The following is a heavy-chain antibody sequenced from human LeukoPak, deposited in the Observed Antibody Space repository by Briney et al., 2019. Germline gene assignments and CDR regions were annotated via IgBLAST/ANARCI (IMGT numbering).Heavy chain of an antibody. CDR2: INLNSGGT. J-gene: IGHJ4*02. Sequence: ASVKVSCKASGYTFNAYNMHWVRQAPGQGLEWMGWINLNSGGTNYAQKFQGRVTLTRDTSISTAYMELSSLRSDDTAVYYCARDVGASDCWGQGTLVTVSS. CDR1: GYTFNAYN. CDR3: ARDVGASDC. D-gene: IGHD2-15*01. V-gene: IGHV1-2*02.